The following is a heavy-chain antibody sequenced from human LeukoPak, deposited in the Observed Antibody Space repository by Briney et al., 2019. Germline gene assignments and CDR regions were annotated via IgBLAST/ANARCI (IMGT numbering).Heavy chain of an antibody. V-gene: IGHV4-59*01. CDR1: GGSISSYY. CDR3: ARSSFHXVSTSWXYFDL. D-gene: IGHD5/OR15-5a*01. J-gene: IGHJ2*01. Sequence: SETLSLTCTVSGGSISSYYWSWIRQPPGKGLEWIGYIYYSGSTNYNPSLKSRVTISVDTSKNQFSLKLSSLTAADTAVYYCARSSFHXVSTSWXYFDLWGRGTLVTVSS. CDR2: IYYSGST.